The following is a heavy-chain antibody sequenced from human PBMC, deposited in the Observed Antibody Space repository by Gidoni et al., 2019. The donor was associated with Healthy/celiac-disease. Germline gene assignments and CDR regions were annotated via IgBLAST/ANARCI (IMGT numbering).Heavy chain of an antibody. D-gene: IGHD1-26*01. CDR2: IYYSGST. V-gene: IGHV4-59*01. Sequence: QVQLQESGPGLVTPSETLSLTCTVSGGSISSYYCSWIRQPPGKGLEWIGYIYYSGSTNYNPSLKSRVTISVDTSKNQFALKLSSVTAADTAVYYCARDGKVGAVDYWGQGTLVTVSS. CDR3: ARDGKVGAVDY. J-gene: IGHJ4*02. CDR1: GGSISSYY.